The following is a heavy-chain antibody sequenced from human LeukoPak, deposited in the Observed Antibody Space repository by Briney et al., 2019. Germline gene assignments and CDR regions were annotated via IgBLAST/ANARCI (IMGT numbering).Heavy chain of an antibody. V-gene: IGHV4-34*01. D-gene: IGHD3-3*01. CDR2: INHSGST. Sequence: PSETLSLTCAVYGGSFSGYYWSWIRQPPGKGLEWIGEINHSGSTNYNPSLKSRVTISVDTSKNQFSLKLSSVTAADTAVYYCARGAAGLPVEWLSKTDYYYYMDVWGKGTTVTVSS. J-gene: IGHJ6*03. CDR3: ARGAAGLPVEWLSKTDYYYYMDV. CDR1: GGSFSGYY.